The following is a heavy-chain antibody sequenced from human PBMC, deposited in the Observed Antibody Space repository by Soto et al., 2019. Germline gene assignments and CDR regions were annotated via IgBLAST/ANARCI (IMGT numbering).Heavy chain of an antibody. CDR1: GFTFDSYW. CDR2: VNSEGSIT. V-gene: IGHV3-74*01. J-gene: IGHJ4*02. Sequence: EVRLEESGGGLVQPGGSLRLSCAASGFTFDSYWMYWVRQAPGKGLVWVSRVNSEGSITTYADSVKGRFTISRDNAKNTLSLQMNSLRVEDTAVYYCATSKGAVVISPYFFDYWGQGALVTVSS. D-gene: IGHD2-21*01. CDR3: ATSKGAVVISPYFFDY.